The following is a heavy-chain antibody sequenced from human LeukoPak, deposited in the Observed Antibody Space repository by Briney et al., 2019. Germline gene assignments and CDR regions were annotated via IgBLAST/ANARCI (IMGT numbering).Heavy chain of an antibody. V-gene: IGHV4-59*01. CDR3: ARLPFFGDHYYYYMDV. CDR2: IYHSGST. J-gene: IGHJ6*03. D-gene: IGHD4-17*01. Sequence: SETLSLTCTVSGGSISSYYWSWIRQPPGKGLEWIGYIYHSGSTNYNPSLKSRVTISVDTSKNQFSLKLSSVTAADTAVYYCARLPFFGDHYYYYMDVWGKGTTVTVSS. CDR1: GGSISSYY.